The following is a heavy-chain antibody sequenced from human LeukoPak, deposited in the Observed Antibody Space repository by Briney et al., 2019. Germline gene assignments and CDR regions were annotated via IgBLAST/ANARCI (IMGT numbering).Heavy chain of an antibody. CDR2: IYPGDSDT. D-gene: IGHD5-18*01. J-gene: IGHJ3*02. CDR1: GYSFTSYW. V-gene: IGHV5-51*01. CDR3: ARRAVRGYSHGYQIVPRDAFDI. Sequence: RRESLKISCKGSGYSFTSYWIGWVRQMPGKGLEWMGIIYPGDSDTRYSPSFQGQVTISADKSISTAYLQWSSLKASDTAMYYCARRAVRGYSHGYQIVPRDAFDIWGQGTMVTVSS.